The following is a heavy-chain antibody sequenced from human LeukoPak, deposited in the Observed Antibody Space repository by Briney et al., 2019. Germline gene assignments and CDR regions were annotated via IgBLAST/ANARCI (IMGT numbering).Heavy chain of an antibody. CDR1: GFSFTTYW. CDR2: IYPADSDT. J-gene: IGHJ4*02. Sequence: GESLKISCQGSGFSFTTYWIGWVRQMPGKGLEWMGIIYPADSDTRYRPSFEGQVTISADKSLTTAYLQWSSLKASDTAMYYCARQITDQSSGYDSIDYWGQGTLVTVSS. V-gene: IGHV5-51*01. D-gene: IGHD5-12*01. CDR3: ARQITDQSSGYDSIDY.